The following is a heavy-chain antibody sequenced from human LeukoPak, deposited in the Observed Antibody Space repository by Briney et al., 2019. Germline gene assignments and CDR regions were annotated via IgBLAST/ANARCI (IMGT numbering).Heavy chain of an antibody. CDR1: GYTFTTYS. Sequence: RASVKVSCKASGYTFTTYSMHWVRQAPGQGLEWMAIINLSSGSTDYTQKFQGRVTMTRDTSTSTVYMELSSLRSEDTAVYYCVRHNHMDVWGQGTTVTVSS. CDR2: INLSSGST. V-gene: IGHV1-46*01. CDR3: VRHNHMDV. J-gene: IGHJ6*02.